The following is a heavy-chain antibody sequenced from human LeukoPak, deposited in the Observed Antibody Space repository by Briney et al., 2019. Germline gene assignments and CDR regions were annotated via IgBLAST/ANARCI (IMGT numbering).Heavy chain of an antibody. V-gene: IGHV3-66*02. CDR1: GFTVSSNC. Sequence: PGGSLRLSCAASGFTVSSNCMSWVRQAPGKGLEWFSLIYSDGSTFYADSVKGRFTISRDNSKNTLYLQMTSLRAEDTAVYYCARALDVFPYHFDYWGQGTLVTVSS. CDR3: ARALDVFPYHFDY. CDR2: IYSDGST. J-gene: IGHJ4*02. D-gene: IGHD3/OR15-3a*01.